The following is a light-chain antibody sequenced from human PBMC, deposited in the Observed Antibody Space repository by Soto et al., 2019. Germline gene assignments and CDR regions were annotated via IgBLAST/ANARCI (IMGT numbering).Light chain of an antibody. V-gene: IGKV3-11*01. Sequence: EFVLTQSPATLSLSPGERATLSCRASQSVSSYLAWYQQKPGQAPRLLIYDASSRATGIPARFSGSGSGTDFTLTITSLEPEDFAVYYCLQRSNWPITFGQGTRLENK. J-gene: IGKJ5*01. CDR3: LQRSNWPIT. CDR1: QSVSSY. CDR2: DAS.